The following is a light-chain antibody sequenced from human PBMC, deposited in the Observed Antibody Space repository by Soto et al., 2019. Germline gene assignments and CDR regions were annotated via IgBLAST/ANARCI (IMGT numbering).Light chain of an antibody. J-gene: IGKJ1*01. CDR2: DAS. Sequence: DIQITQSPSTLSASVGDSVTITCRASQSITIWLAWYQQKPGKAPKLLIYDASNLQSGAPSRFSGSGSGTHFTLTINSLEPEDFATYYCQQSYSTPWTFGQGTKVDIK. V-gene: IGKV1-39*01. CDR1: QSITIW. CDR3: QQSYSTPWT.